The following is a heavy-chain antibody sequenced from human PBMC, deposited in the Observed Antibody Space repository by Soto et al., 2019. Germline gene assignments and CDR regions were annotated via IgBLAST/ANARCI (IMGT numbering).Heavy chain of an antibody. V-gene: IGHV1-2*02. Sequence: ASVKVSCKASGYTFTGYYMHWVRQAPGQGLEWMGWINPNSGGTNYAQKFQGRVTMTRDTSISTAYMELSRLRADDTAVYYCARVPSPDIVATESYWGQGTLVTVSS. J-gene: IGHJ4*02. CDR3: ARVPSPDIVATESY. D-gene: IGHD5-12*01. CDR2: INPNSGGT. CDR1: GYTFTGYY.